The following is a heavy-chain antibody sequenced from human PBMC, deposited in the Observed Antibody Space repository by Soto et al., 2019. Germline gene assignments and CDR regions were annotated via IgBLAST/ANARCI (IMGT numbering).Heavy chain of an antibody. CDR1: GFNFSDYY. D-gene: IGHD2-21*02. J-gene: IGHJ4*02. CDR2: IRSSSSYT. V-gene: IGHV3-11*06. CDR3: ARVGCGGDCYTTSSLDY. Sequence: GGSLRLSCEASGFNFSDYYMSWIRQAPGKGLEWVSYIRSSSSYTKYADSVKGRFTISRDNAKNSLDLQMNSLTAEDTAVYYCARVGCGGDCYTTSSLDYWGQGTLVTVSS.